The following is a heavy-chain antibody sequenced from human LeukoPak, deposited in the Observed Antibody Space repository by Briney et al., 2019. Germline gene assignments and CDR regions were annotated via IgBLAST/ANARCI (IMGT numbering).Heavy chain of an antibody. CDR1: GFTFSSYS. J-gene: IGHJ4*02. D-gene: IGHD1-26*01. Sequence: GGSLRLSCAASGFTFSSYSMNWVRQAPGKGLEWVSSISSSSSYIYYADSVKGRFTISRDDAKNSLYLQMNSLRAEDTAVYYCARGASGSYYTLFDYWGQGTLVTVSS. CDR3: ARGASGSYYTLFDY. CDR2: ISSSSSYI. V-gene: IGHV3-21*01.